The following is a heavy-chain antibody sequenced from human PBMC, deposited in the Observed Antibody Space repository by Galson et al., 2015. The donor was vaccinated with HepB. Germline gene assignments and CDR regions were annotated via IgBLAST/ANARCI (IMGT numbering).Heavy chain of an antibody. Sequence: SLRLSCAASGFTFSSYAMHWVRQAPGKGLEWVAVISYDGSNKYYADSVKGRFTISRDNPKNTLYLQMNSLRAEDTAVYYCALGGDIVLMVYATPPGYWGQGTLVTVSS. CDR1: GFTFSSYA. J-gene: IGHJ4*02. V-gene: IGHV3-30*04. CDR3: ALGGDIVLMVYATPPGY. D-gene: IGHD2-8*01. CDR2: ISYDGSNK.